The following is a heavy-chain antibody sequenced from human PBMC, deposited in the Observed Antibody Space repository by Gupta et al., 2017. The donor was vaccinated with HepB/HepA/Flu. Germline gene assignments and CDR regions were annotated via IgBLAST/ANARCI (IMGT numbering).Heavy chain of an antibody. J-gene: IGHJ4*02. Sequence: EVQLLESGGGLVQPGGSLRLSCAASGFTFSSYAMSRVRQAPGKGLEWVSAIGGSGGATYYADSVKGRFTISRDNSENTLYLQMNSLRAEDTALYYCAKVPYSGTYGALDYWGQGTLVTVSS. D-gene: IGHD1-26*01. V-gene: IGHV3-23*01. CDR3: AKVPYSGTYGALDY. CDR2: IGGSGGAT. CDR1: GFTFSSYA.